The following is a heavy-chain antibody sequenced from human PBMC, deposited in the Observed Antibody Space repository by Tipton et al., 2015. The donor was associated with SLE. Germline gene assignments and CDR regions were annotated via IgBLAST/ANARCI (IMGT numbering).Heavy chain of an antibody. CDR1: GYTFTSFD. V-gene: IGHV1-8*01. J-gene: IGHJ4*02. Sequence: QSGPEVKKPGASVKVSCKASGYTFTSFDINWVRQATGQGLEWMGWMNPNSGNTAYAQKFQGRVTMTRDTSIGTAYMELSSLRSEDTAVYYCARAPPQLGFDYWGQGTLVTASS. D-gene: IGHD5-24*01. CDR3: ARAPPQLGFDY. CDR2: MNPNSGNT.